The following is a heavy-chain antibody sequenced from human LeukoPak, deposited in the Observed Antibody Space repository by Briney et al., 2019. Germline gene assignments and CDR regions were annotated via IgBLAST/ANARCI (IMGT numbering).Heavy chain of an antibody. D-gene: IGHD3-22*01. CDR1: GGSFSGYY. V-gene: IGHV4-34*01. CDR2: INHSGST. CDR3: ARGRKDYYDSSGYHYPHYYYYMDV. Sequence: PSETLSLTCAVYGGSFSGYYWSWIRQPPGKGLEWIGEINHSGSTNYNPSLKSRVTISVDTSKNQFSLKLSSVTAADTAVYYCARGRKDYYDSSGYHYPHYYYYMDVWGKGTTVTVSS. J-gene: IGHJ6*03.